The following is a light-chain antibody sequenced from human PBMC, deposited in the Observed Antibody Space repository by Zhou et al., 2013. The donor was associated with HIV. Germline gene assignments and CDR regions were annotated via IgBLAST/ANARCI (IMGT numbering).Light chain of an antibody. CDR2: DAS. V-gene: IGKV1-39*01. CDR1: QTISSY. Sequence: DIQMTQSPSSLSASVGDRVTITCRASQTISSYLNWYQQKPGKAPKVLIYDASTLQSGVPSRFSGSASGSDFTLTISGLQPEDFATYYCQQYDNLPSFGQGTRLEVK. CDR3: QQYDNLPS. J-gene: IGKJ5*01.